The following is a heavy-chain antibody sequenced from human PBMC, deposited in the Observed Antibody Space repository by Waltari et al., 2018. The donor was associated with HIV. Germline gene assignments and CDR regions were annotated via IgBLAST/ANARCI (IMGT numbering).Heavy chain of an antibody. V-gene: IGHV3-66*01. D-gene: IGHD5-18*01. CDR1: GSTVSRNS. Sequence: EVQLVESGGGLVPPGGSLSLSCAASGSTVSRNSLHWVRQAPGKGLDVVSLIYTGGSTYYADSVKGRFTISRDNSKNTLYLQMNSLRAEDTAVYYCASPDTTMVHGHYYFYHMDVWGQGTTVTVSS. CDR2: IYTGGST. CDR3: ASPDTTMVHGHYYFYHMDV. J-gene: IGHJ6*02.